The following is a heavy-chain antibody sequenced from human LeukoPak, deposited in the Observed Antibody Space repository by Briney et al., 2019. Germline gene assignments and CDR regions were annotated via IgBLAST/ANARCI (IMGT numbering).Heavy chain of an antibody. V-gene: IGHV3-30-3*01. J-gene: IGHJ4*02. CDR3: ARDPTEGGGYDLGY. Sequence: PGRSLRLSCAASGFTFSSYAMHWVRQAPGKGLERVAVISYDGSNKYYADSVMGRFTISRDNSKNTLYLQMNSLRAEDTAVYYCARDPTEGGGYDLGYWGQGTLVTVSS. CDR2: ISYDGSNK. D-gene: IGHD5-12*01. CDR1: GFTFSSYA.